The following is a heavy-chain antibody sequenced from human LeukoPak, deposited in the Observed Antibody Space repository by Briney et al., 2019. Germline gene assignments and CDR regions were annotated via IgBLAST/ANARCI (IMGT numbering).Heavy chain of an antibody. V-gene: IGHV1-46*01. CDR3: ARDLTTMVRGNHYFDY. CDR2: INPSGGST. Sequence: ASVKVSCKAFGYTFTSNYMHWMRQAPGQGLEWMGIINPSGGSTSYAQKFQGRVTMTRDMSTSTVYMELSSLRSEDTAVYYCARDLTTMVRGNHYFDYWGQGTLVTVSS. D-gene: IGHD3-10*01. J-gene: IGHJ4*02. CDR1: GYTFTSNY.